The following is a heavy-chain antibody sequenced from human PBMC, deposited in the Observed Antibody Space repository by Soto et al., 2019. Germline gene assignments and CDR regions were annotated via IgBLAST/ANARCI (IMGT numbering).Heavy chain of an antibody. Sequence: GASVKVSCKASGYTFTSYDINWVRQATGQGLEWMGWMNPNSGNTGYAQKFQGRVTMTRNTSISTAYMELSSLRSEDTAVYYCARGSHNYDFWGGYYKNNWFDPWGQGTLVTVSS. CDR2: MNPNSGNT. J-gene: IGHJ5*02. CDR1: GYTFTSYD. V-gene: IGHV1-8*01. D-gene: IGHD3-3*01. CDR3: ARGSHNYDFWGGYYKNNWFDP.